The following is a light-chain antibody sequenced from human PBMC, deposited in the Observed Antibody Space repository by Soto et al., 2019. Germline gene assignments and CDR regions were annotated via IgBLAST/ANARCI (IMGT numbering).Light chain of an antibody. Sequence: QSVLTQPPSASGSPGQSVTISCTGTSSDVGGYNYVSWYQQHPGKAPKLMTSEVSKRPSGVPDRFSGSKSGNTASLTVSGLQAEDEADYYCSSYAGSNNLGVFGTGTKLTVL. CDR2: EVS. CDR3: SSYAGSNNLGV. CDR1: SSDVGGYNY. J-gene: IGLJ1*01. V-gene: IGLV2-8*01.